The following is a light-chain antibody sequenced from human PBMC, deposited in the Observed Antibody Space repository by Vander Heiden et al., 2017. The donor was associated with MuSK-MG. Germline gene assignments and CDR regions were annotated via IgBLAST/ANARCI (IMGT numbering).Light chain of an antibody. Sequence: SALTQPASASGSPGRSLTISCTATSSDVGGYNYVSWYQQHPAKPPKLLFFEISNRPSGVSTRFSGSKSGTTASLTISGLQAEDEADYYCISYTSSSTCVFGAGTKVTVL. V-gene: IGLV2-14*01. J-gene: IGLJ1*01. CDR2: EIS. CDR1: SSDVGGYNY. CDR3: ISYTSSSTCV.